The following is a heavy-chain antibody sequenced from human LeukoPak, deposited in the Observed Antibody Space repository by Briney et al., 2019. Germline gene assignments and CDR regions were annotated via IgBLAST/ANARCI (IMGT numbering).Heavy chain of an antibody. Sequence: SETLSLTCTVSGGSISSSSYYWGWIRQPPGKGLEWIGSIYYSGSTYYNPSLKSRVTISVDTSKNQFSLKLSSVTAAGTAVYYCARGVTVTTDFDYWGQGTLVTVSS. J-gene: IGHJ4*02. D-gene: IGHD4-17*01. CDR3: ARGVTVTTDFDY. V-gene: IGHV4-39*07. CDR2: IYYSGST. CDR1: GGSISSSSYY.